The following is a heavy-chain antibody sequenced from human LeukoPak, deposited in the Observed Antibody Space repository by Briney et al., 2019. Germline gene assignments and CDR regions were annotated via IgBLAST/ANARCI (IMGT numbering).Heavy chain of an antibody. Sequence: GGSLRLSCAASGFTFDDYTMHWVRQAPGKGLEWVSLISWDGGSTYYADSVKGRFTISRDNSKNSLYLQMNSLRTEDTALYYCAKGGHYYGSGSYLDYWGQGTLVTVSS. CDR1: GFTFDDYT. CDR2: ISWDGGST. CDR3: AKGGHYYGSGSYLDY. D-gene: IGHD3-10*01. V-gene: IGHV3-43*01. J-gene: IGHJ4*02.